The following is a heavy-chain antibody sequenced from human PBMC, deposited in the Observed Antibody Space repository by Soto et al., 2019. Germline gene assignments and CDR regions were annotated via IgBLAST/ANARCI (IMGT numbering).Heavy chain of an antibody. D-gene: IGHD6-19*01. CDR1: GFTVSGNY. V-gene: IGHV3-66*01. J-gene: IGHJ4*02. CDR2: IYSGGST. Sequence: PGGSLRLSCAASGFTVSGNYMSWVRQAPGKGLEWVSVIYSGGSTYYADSVKGRFTISRDNSKNTLYLQMNSLRAEDTAVYYCARDEIAVAGTFFHYWGQGTLVTVSS. CDR3: ARDEIAVAGTFFHY.